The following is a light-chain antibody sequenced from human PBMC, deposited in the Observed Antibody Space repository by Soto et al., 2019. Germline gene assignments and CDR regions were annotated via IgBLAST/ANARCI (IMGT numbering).Light chain of an antibody. CDR1: QSVSSN. J-gene: IGKJ4*01. CDR3: QQYNNWPPT. V-gene: IGKV3-15*01. Sequence: EIVMTQSPATLSVSPGERATLSCRASQSVSSNLAWYQQKPGQAPRLLIYGASTSATGIPARFSGSGSGTECTLTISSLQSEDFAVYYCQQYNNWPPTFGGGTKVEIK. CDR2: GAS.